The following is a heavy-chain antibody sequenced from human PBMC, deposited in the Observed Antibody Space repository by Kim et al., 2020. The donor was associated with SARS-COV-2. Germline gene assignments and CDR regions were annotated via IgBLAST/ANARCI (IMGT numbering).Heavy chain of an antibody. CDR2: ISGSGGST. CDR3: AKDRIKVFDY. CDR1: GFTFSSSA. Sequence: GGSLRLSCAASGFTFSSSAMSWVRQAPGKGLEWVSGISGSGGSTYYADSVKGRFTISRDNSKNTLYLQMNSLRAEDMAVYYCAKDRIKVFDYWGHVTLVTVSS. J-gene: IGHJ4*01. V-gene: IGHV3-23*01.